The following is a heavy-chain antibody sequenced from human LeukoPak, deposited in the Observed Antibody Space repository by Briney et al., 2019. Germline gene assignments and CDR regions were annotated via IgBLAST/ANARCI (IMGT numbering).Heavy chain of an antibody. CDR2: ISGSGGST. CDR3: AKDPAYYDFWSGCHPGALNWFDP. D-gene: IGHD3-3*01. V-gene: IGHV3-23*01. Sequence: GGSLRLSCAASGFTFSSYAMSWVRQAPGKGLEWVSAISGSGGSTYYADSVKGRFTISRDNSKNTLYLQMNSLRAEDTAVYCCAKDPAYYDFWSGCHPGALNWFDPWGQGTLVTVSS. CDR1: GFTFSSYA. J-gene: IGHJ5*02.